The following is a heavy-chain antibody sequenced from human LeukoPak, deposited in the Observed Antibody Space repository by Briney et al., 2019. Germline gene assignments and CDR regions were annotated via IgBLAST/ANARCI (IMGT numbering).Heavy chain of an antibody. V-gene: IGHV1-2*06. CDR1: GYTFTSYY. CDR2: INPNSGGT. Sequence: ASVKVSCKASGYTFTSYYMHWVRQAPGQGLEWMGRINPNSGGTNYAQKFQGRVTMTRDTSISTAYMELSRLRSDDTAVYYCARERLAVTDFDYWGQGTLVTVSS. J-gene: IGHJ4*02. D-gene: IGHD2-21*02. CDR3: ARERLAVTDFDY.